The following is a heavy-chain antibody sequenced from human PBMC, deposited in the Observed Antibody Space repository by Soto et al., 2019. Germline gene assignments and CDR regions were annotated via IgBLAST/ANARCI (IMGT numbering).Heavy chain of an antibody. Sequence: SETLSLTCSVSGDSVSSGSYYWSWIRQPPGKGLEYIGHIYYSGSTQYNASLKSRVTISVDTSKNHFSLKLSSVTAADTAVYYCARLRGSGKYFDYWXQGTLVTVSS. CDR3: ARLRGSGKYFDY. V-gene: IGHV4-61*03. CDR1: GDSVSSGSYY. J-gene: IGHJ4*02. CDR2: IYYSGST. D-gene: IGHD3-10*01.